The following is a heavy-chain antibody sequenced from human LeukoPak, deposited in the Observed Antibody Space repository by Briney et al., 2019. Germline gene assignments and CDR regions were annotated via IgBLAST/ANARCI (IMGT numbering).Heavy chain of an antibody. CDR3: AAALYSSEIDY. V-gene: IGHV4-39*07. J-gene: IGHJ4*02. Sequence: SETLSLTCTVSGGSIRSSYYYWGWIRQPPGKGLEWIGSIYDSGSTYYNPSLKSRVTISVDTSKNQFSLKLSSVTAADTAVYYCAAALYSSEIDYWGQGTLVTVSS. D-gene: IGHD6-25*01. CDR2: IYDSGST. CDR1: GGSIRSSYYY.